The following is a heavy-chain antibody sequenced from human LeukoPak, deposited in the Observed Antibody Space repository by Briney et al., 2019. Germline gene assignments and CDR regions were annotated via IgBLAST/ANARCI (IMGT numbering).Heavy chain of an antibody. CDR2: IIPIFGTS. D-gene: IGHD3-10*01. Sequence: GASVKVSCKASGGTFSSYAISWVRQAPGQGLEWMGGIIPIFGTSNYAQKFQGRVTITADESTSTAYMELSSLRSEDTAVYYCARDDPMVRGVITKDYYYYYMDVWGKGTTVTISS. J-gene: IGHJ6*03. V-gene: IGHV1-69*13. CDR1: GGTFSSYA. CDR3: ARDDPMVRGVITKDYYYYYMDV.